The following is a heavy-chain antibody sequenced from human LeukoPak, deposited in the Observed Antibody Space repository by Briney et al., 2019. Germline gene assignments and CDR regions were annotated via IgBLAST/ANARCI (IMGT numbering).Heavy chain of an antibody. CDR3: ARDEPPALDV. CDR1: GGSISSGSYY. CDR2: IYTSGST. V-gene: IGHV4-61*02. Sequence: PSETLSLTCTVSGGSISSGSYYWSWIRQPAGKGLEWIGRIYTSGSTNYNPSLKSRVTISVDTSKNQFSLKLSSVTAADTAVYYCARDEPPALDVWGKGTTVTVSS. D-gene: IGHD6-25*01. J-gene: IGHJ6*04.